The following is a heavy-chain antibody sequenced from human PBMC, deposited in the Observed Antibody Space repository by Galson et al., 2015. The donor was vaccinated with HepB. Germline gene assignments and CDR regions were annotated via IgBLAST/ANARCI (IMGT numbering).Heavy chain of an antibody. J-gene: IGHJ4*02. D-gene: IGHD6-13*01. CDR1: GFTFSSYW. Sequence: SLRLSCAASGFTFSSYWMHWVRQAPGKGLVWVSRINSDGSSTNYADSVKGRFTISRDNSKSPIYLQMNSLRAEDTAVYFCARWEQTSSWYYFDYWGQGTLVTVSS. V-gene: IGHV3-74*01. CDR2: INSDGSST. CDR3: ARWEQTSSWYYFDY.